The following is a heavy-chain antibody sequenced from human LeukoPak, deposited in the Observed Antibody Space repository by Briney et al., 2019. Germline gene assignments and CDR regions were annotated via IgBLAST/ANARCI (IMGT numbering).Heavy chain of an antibody. CDR1: GFTFSSYS. V-gene: IGHV3-21*01. CDR2: ISSSTSYI. D-gene: IGHD4-11*01. Sequence: GGSLRLSCAASGFTFSSYSMNWIRQAPGKGLEWVSSISSSTSYIYYADSVKGRFTISKDNAKNSLYLQMDSLRVEDTAVYYCARDIGRYRNLDYWGQGTLVTVSS. CDR3: ARDIGRYRNLDY. J-gene: IGHJ4*02.